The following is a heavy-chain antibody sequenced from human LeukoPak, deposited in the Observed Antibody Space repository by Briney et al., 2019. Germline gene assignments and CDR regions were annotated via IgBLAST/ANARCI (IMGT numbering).Heavy chain of an antibody. V-gene: IGHV1-2*02. Sequence: ASVKVSCKASGYTFTGCYMHWVRQAPGQGLEWMGWINPNSGGTNYAQKFQGRVTMTRDTSISTAYMELSRLRSDDTAVYYCARVSSVVVPAGSFDYWGQGTLVTVSS. J-gene: IGHJ4*02. CDR2: INPNSGGT. CDR1: GYTFTGCY. CDR3: ARVSSVVVPAGSFDY. D-gene: IGHD2-2*01.